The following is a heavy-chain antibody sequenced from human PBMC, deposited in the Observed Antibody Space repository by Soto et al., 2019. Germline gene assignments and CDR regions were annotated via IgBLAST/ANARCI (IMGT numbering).Heavy chain of an antibody. CDR1: GFTFSPYW. V-gene: IGHV3-74*01. D-gene: IGHD5-12*01. J-gene: IGHJ5*02. CDR3: VIEVSGDDKWHSRGWVDP. Sequence: EVQLVESGGGLVQPGGSLRLSCATSGFTFSPYWMHWVRQAPGMGLMWVSRINHDGSDTIYADSVRGRFIVSRDNAQNTVYLQMNCLRVEDTAVYYFVIEVSGDDKWHSRGWVDPWGYGAVVPVSS. CDR2: INHDGSDT.